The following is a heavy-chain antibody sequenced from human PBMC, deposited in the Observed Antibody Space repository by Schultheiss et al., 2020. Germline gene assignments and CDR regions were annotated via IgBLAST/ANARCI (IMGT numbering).Heavy chain of an antibody. CDR2: INPSGGST. Sequence: ASVKVSCKASGYTFTSYYMHWVRQAPGQGLEWMGIINPSGGSTSYAQKFQGRVTMTRDTSTSTVYMELSSLRSEDTAVYYCARDQGDSDYGGNSDSAFDIWGQGTMVTVSS. J-gene: IGHJ3*02. V-gene: IGHV1-46*01. CDR1: GYTFTSYY. CDR3: ARDQGDSDYGGNSDSAFDI. D-gene: IGHD4-23*01.